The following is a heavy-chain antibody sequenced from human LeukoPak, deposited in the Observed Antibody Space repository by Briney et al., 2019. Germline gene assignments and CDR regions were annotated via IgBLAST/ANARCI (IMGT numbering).Heavy chain of an antibody. CDR2: IYYSGST. V-gene: IGHV4-39*07. CDR1: GVSISSSSYY. Sequence: PSETLSLTCTVSGVSISSSSYYWGWLRQPPGKGLEWIGRIYYSGSTYYNPSLKSRVTISVDTSKNQFSLKLSSVTAADTAVYYCARKGGSTSPFAYYYYYYYMDVWGKGTTVTVSS. J-gene: IGHJ6*03. CDR3: ARKGGSTSPFAYYYYYYYMDV. D-gene: IGHD2-2*01.